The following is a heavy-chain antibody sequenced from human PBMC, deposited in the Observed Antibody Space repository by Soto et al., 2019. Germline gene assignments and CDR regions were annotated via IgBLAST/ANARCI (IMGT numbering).Heavy chain of an antibody. CDR1: GYTFTSYA. V-gene: IGHV1-3*01. CDR3: ARSPGRWLHDFDY. D-gene: IGHD3-9*01. CDR2: INAGNGNT. Sequence: ASVKVSCKASGYTFTSYAMHWVRQAPGQRLEWMGWINAGNGNTKYSQKFQGRVTITRDTSASTAYMELSSLRFEDTAVYYCARSPGRWLHDFDYCGQGTLVTASS. J-gene: IGHJ4*02.